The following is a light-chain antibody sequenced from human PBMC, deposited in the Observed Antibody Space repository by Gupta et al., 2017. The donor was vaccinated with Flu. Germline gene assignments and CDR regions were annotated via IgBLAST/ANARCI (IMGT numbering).Light chain of an antibody. CDR3: QLCDTTPPT. J-gene: IGKJ2*01. Sequence: DIQMTQSPSSLSASVGDRVTITCRASQSISSYLNWYQQKPGKAPKLLIYAASSLQSGVPSTFTRSASATDFTLTMSMLPPEDFATYYFQLCDTTPPTFGQGTKLEIK. CDR1: QSISSY. V-gene: IGKV1-39*01. CDR2: AAS.